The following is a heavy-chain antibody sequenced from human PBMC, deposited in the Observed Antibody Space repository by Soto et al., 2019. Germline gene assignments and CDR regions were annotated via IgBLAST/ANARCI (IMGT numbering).Heavy chain of an antibody. V-gene: IGHV4-34*01. J-gene: IGHJ4*02. D-gene: IGHD3-22*01. CDR3: ARGNGMILAVQGDAPDKYYLDS. Sequence: PSETLSLTCAVYGGSFSGYYWSWSRQPPGKRLEWIGEINHRGSINYNTSRKSRVIISVDTSKNQFSLKLRSVTAADKAIYYCARGNGMILAVQGDAPDKYYLDSWRQGTLVTVSS. CDR1: GGSFSGYY. CDR2: INHRGSI.